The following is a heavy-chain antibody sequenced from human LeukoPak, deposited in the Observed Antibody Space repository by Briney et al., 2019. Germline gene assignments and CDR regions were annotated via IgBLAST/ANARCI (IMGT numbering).Heavy chain of an antibody. V-gene: IGHV3-33*01. D-gene: IGHD5-18*01. CDR3: ARGKAMVIFDY. Sequence: PGRSLRLSCAASGFTFSSYGMHWVRQAPGKGLEWVAVIRYDGSNKYYADSVKGRFTISRDNSKNTLYLQMNSLRAEDTAVYYCARGKAMVIFDYWGQGTLVTVSS. CDR1: GFTFSSYG. J-gene: IGHJ4*02. CDR2: IRYDGSNK.